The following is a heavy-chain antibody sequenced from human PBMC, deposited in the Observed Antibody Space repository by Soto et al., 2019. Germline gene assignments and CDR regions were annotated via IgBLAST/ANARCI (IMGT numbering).Heavy chain of an antibody. V-gene: IGHV3-30-3*01. CDR2: ISYDGSNK. Sequence: QVQLVESGGGVVQPGRSLRLSCAASGFTFSSYAMHWVRQAPGKGLEWVAVISYDGSNKYYADSVKGRFTISRDNSKNTLYLQMHSLRSAVQAEYYCARERIGLWCQGTLVTF. CDR3: ARERIGL. CDR1: GFTFSSYA. J-gene: IGHJ4*02. D-gene: IGHD2-15*01.